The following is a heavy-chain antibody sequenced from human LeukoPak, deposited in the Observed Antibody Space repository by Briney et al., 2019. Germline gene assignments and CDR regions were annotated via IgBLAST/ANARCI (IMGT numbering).Heavy chain of an antibody. CDR3: ASLTSNGYYYYGMDV. CDR1: GGSISSYY. CDR2: IYYSGST. J-gene: IGHJ6*02. V-gene: IGHV4-59*01. D-gene: IGHD3-16*01. Sequence: SETLSLTCTVSGGSISSYYWSWIRQPPGKGLEWIWYIYYSGSTNYNPSLKSRVTISVDTSKNQFSLKLSSVTAADTAVYYCASLTSNGYYYYGMDVWGQGTTVTVSS.